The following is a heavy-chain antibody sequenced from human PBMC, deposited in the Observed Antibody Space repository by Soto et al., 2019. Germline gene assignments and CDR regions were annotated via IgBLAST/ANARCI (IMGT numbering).Heavy chain of an antibody. CDR1: GYTFTRSG. Sequence: GASVKVSCKASGYTFTRSGISWVRQAPGQGLEWMGWISTYNGDTNYAQTFQGRVTMTTDTSTSTVHMEVRSLRSDDTAVYYCARGWAPRAYDFWSGYYYYYYYYGMDVWGQGTTVTVSS. CDR2: ISTYNGDT. CDR3: ARGWAPRAYDFWSGYYYYYYYYGMDV. V-gene: IGHV1-18*01. D-gene: IGHD3-3*01. J-gene: IGHJ6*02.